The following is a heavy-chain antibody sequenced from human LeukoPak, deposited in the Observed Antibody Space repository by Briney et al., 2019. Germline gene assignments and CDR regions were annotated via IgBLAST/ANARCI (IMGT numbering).Heavy chain of an antibody. CDR1: GFTFSSYS. Sequence: PGGSLRLSCAASGFTFSSYSMNWVRQAPGKGLEWVSSVSSSSGYIYYADSVKGRFTISRDNAKNSLYLQMNSLRAEDTAVYYCARVSSSGYGYWGQGTLVTVSS. CDR2: VSSSSGYI. V-gene: IGHV3-21*01. CDR3: ARVSSSGYGY. D-gene: IGHD3-22*01. J-gene: IGHJ4*02.